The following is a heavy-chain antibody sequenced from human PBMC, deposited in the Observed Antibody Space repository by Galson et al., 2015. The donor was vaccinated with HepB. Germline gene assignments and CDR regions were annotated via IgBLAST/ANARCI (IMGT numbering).Heavy chain of an antibody. CDR1: GYTFTSYY. CDR3: ARGLMPWSGSYPNS. V-gene: IGHV1-46*04. Sequence: SVKVSCKASGYTFTSYYMHWVRQAPGQGLEWMGVIDPSGGGTTYAQKLQGRVTMTRDTSTSTVYMELSSLRSEDTAVYYCARGLMPWSGSYPNSWGQGTLVTVSS. D-gene: IGHD1-26*01. CDR2: IDPSGGGT. J-gene: IGHJ4*02.